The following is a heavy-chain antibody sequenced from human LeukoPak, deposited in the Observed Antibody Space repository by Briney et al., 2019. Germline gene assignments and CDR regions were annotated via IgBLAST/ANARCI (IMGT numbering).Heavy chain of an antibody. J-gene: IGHJ4*02. D-gene: IGHD4-23*01. CDR2: ISAYNGNT. V-gene: IGHV1-18*01. Sequence: ASVKVSCKASGYTFTSYGISWVRQAPGQGLEWVGWISAYNGNTNYAQKLQGRVTMTTDISTSTAYMELRSLRSDDTAVYYCARGVYGGNSAPLDYWGQGTLVTVSS. CDR1: GYTFTSYG. CDR3: ARGVYGGNSAPLDY.